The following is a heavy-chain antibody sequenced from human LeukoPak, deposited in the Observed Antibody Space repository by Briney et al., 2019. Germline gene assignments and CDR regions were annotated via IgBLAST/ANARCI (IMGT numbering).Heavy chain of an antibody. CDR1: GVTFSSYS. CDR3: TREGPNDAFDI. J-gene: IGHJ3*02. CDR2: ISSSSGYI. Sequence: GGSLRLSCATSGVTFSSYSMDWVRQAPGKGLEWVSSISSSSGYIYYADSVKGRFTISRDNAKNSVYLLMNNLRAEDTAVYYCTREGPNDAFDIWGQGTMVTVSS. V-gene: IGHV3-21*01.